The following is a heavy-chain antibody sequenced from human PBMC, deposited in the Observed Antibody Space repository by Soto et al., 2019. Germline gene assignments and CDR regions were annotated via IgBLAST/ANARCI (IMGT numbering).Heavy chain of an antibody. CDR1: GGLFSSFA. CDR3: ARGGGPYVWFNEF. CDR2: IIPVFGTT. Sequence: SVKVSCKDSGGLFSSFAISWVRQAPGQGLEWMGGIIPVFGTTNYAQKFQGRATITADESTNTAYMELSSLTSDDTAMYYCARGGGPYVWFNEFWGQGTQVTVSS. J-gene: IGHJ4*02. D-gene: IGHD3-16*01. V-gene: IGHV1-69*13.